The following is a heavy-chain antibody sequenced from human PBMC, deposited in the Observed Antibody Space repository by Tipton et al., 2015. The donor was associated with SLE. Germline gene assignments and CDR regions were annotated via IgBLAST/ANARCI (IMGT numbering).Heavy chain of an antibody. J-gene: IGHJ1*01. CDR3: ARRTYYDILTGECGYFQH. Sequence: TLSLTCTVSGGSISSYYWSWIRQPPGKGLEWIGYIYYSGSTNYNPSLKSRVTISVDTSKNQFSLKLSSVTAADTAVYYCARRTYYDILTGECGYFQHWGQGTLVTVSS. V-gene: IGHV4-59*08. D-gene: IGHD3-9*01. CDR1: GGSISSYY. CDR2: IYYSGST.